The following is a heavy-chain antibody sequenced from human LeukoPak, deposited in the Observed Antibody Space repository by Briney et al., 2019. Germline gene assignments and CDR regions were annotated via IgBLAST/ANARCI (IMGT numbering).Heavy chain of an antibody. Sequence: PSETLSLTCTASGGSISSGSYYWSWIRQPAGKGLEWIGRIYTSGSTNYNPSLKSRVTISVDTSKNQFSLKLSSVTAADTAVYYCARARPELGYCSSTSCFYFDYWGQGTLVTVSS. CDR3: ARARPELGYCSSTSCFYFDY. D-gene: IGHD2-2*01. J-gene: IGHJ4*02. V-gene: IGHV4-61*02. CDR2: IYTSGST. CDR1: GGSISSGSYY.